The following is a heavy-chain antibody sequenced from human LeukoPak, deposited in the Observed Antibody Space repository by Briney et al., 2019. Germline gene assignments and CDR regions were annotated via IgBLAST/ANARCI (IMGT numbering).Heavy chain of an antibody. CDR1: GGTFSSYA. CDR3: ARDQVEGPLYSSSSWFDP. V-gene: IGHV1-69*05. CDR2: IIPIFGTA. Sequence: ASVKVSCKASGGTFSSYAISWVRQAPGQGLEWMGGIIPIFGTANYAQKFQGRVTITTDESTSTAYMELSSLRSEDTAVYYCARDQVEGPLYSSSSWFDPWGQEPWSPSPQ. D-gene: IGHD6-6*01. J-gene: IGHJ5*02.